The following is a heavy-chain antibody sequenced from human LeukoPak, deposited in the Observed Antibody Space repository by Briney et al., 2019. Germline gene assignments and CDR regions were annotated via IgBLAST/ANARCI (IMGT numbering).Heavy chain of an antibody. CDR3: ARGITIFGVVLGAFDI. J-gene: IGHJ3*02. V-gene: IGHV3-66*01. CDR2: IYSGGST. D-gene: IGHD3-3*01. Sequence: GGSLRLSCAASGFTVRSNEMNWVRQAPGKGLEWVSLIYSGGSTYYADSVKGRFTISRDNNKNILYLQMNSLRAEDTAVYYCARGITIFGVVLGAFDIWGQGTMVTVSS. CDR1: GFTVRSNE.